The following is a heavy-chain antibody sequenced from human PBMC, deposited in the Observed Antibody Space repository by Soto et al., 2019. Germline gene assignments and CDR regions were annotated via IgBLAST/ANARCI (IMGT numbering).Heavy chain of an antibody. CDR2: ISSSSSYI. D-gene: IGHD2-15*01. Sequence: GGSLRLSCAASGFTFSSYSMNWVRQAPGKGLEWVSSISSSSSYIYYADSVKGRFTISRDNAKNSLYLQMNSLRAEDTAVYYCARDSPIRGYCSGGSCYDYYYYYMDVWGKGTTVTVSS. J-gene: IGHJ6*03. CDR3: ARDSPIRGYCSGGSCYDYYYYYMDV. CDR1: GFTFSSYS. V-gene: IGHV3-21*01.